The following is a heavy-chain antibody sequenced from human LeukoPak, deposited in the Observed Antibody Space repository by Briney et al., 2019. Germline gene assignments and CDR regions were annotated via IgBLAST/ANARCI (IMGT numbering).Heavy chain of an antibody. V-gene: IGHV4-59*12. CDR1: GDSIFSYY. D-gene: IGHD2/OR15-2a*01. CDR3: ASIHPFDY. J-gene: IGHJ4*02. CDR2: IFYSGSN. Sequence: SETLSLTCTVSGDSIFSYYWSWIRQPPGKGLEWIGYIFYSGSNNYNPSLKSRVTISVDTSKNQFSLKLSSVTAADTAVYYCASIHPFDYWGQGTLVTVSS.